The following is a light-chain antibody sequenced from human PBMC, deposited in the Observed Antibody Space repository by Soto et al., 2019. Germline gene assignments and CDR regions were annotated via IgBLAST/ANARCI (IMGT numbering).Light chain of an antibody. CDR2: GAS. V-gene: IGKV3-15*01. CDR3: QQYNNWPPYT. CDR1: QSVSSN. J-gene: IGKJ2*01. Sequence: EIVMTQSPVTLSVSPGERATLSCRASQSVSSNLAWYQQKCGQAPRLLIYGASTRATGIPARFSGNGSATEFTLTISSLQSEDFAIYYCQQYNNWPPYTFGQGTKLEIK.